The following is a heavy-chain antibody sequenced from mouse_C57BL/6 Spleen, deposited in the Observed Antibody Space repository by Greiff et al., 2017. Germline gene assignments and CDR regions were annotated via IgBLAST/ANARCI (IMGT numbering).Heavy chain of an antibody. CDR1: GYTFTNYW. Sequence: QVRLQQSGAELVRPGTSVKMSCKASGYTFTNYWIGWAKQRPGHGLEWIGDIYPGGGYTNYNEKFKGKATLTADKSSSTAYMQFSSLTSEDSAIYYCARGVTTYFDVWGTGTTVTVSS. CDR2: IYPGGGYT. V-gene: IGHV1-63*01. D-gene: IGHD2-1*01. CDR3: ARGVTTYFDV. J-gene: IGHJ1*03.